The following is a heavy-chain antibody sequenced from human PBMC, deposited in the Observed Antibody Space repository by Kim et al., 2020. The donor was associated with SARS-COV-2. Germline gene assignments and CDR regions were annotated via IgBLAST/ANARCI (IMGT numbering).Heavy chain of an antibody. CDR2: IKSKTDGGTT. V-gene: IGHV3-15*01. Sequence: GGSLRLSCAASGFTFSNAWMSWVRQAPGKGLEWVGRIKSKTDGGTTDYAAPVKGRFTISRDDSKNTRYLQMNSLKTEDTAVYYCTTWIQLWSVIDEFDYWGQGTLVTVSS. D-gene: IGHD5-18*01. CDR3: TTWIQLWSVIDEFDY. CDR1: GFTFSNAW. J-gene: IGHJ4*02.